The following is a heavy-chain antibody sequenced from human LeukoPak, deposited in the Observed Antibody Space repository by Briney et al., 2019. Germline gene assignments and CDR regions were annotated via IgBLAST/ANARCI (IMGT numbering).Heavy chain of an antibody. CDR2: MNPNSGNT. D-gene: IGHD3-10*01. CDR3: ARGRMVRGVGNWFDP. CDR1: LYTFTSYD. V-gene: IGHV1-8*01. J-gene: IGHJ5*02. Sequence: GASVKVSCKASLYTFTSYDINWVRQATGQGLEWMGWMNPNSGNTGYAQKFQGRVTMTRNTSISTAYMELSSLRSEDTAVYYCARGRMVRGVGNWFDPWGQGTLVTVSS.